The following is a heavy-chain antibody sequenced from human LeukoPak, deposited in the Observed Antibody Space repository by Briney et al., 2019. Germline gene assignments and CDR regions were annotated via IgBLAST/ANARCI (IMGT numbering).Heavy chain of an antibody. Sequence: LRASVKVSCKASGGTFSSYAISWVRQAPGQGLEWMGGIIPIFGTANYAQKFQGRVTITADKSTSTAYMELSSLRSEDTAVYYCARGDGYSFAFPFPPLYWGQGTLVTVSS. V-gene: IGHV1-69*06. D-gene: IGHD5-24*01. CDR1: GGTFSSYA. J-gene: IGHJ4*02. CDR2: IIPIFGTA. CDR3: ARGDGYSFAFPFPPLY.